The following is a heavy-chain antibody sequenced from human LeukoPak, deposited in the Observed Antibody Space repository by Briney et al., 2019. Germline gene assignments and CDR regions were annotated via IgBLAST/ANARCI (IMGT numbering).Heavy chain of an antibody. D-gene: IGHD7-27*01. CDR2: ISYDGSNK. J-gene: IGHJ5*02. CDR1: GFTFSSYA. V-gene: IGHV3-30-3*01. Sequence: GGSLRLSCAASGFTFSSYAMHWVRQAPGKGLEWVAVISYDGSNKYYADSVKGRFTISRDNSKNTLYLQMNSLRAEDTAVYYCARSPFSGVYWFDPWGQGTLVTVSS. CDR3: ARSPFSGVYWFDP.